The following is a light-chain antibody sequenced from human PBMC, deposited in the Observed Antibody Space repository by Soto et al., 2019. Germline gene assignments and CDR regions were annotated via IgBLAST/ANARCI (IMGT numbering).Light chain of an antibody. V-gene: IGKV3-11*01. J-gene: IGKJ3*01. CDR2: DAS. CDR3: QHRSSWPGA. Sequence: EIVLTQSPGTVSLSPGERATLSCRASQSVDSIYLGWYQQKPGQAPRLLIYDASNRATGIPARFSGSGSGTDFTLTISSLEPEDFAVYYCQHRSSWPGAFGPGTKVDIK. CDR1: QSVDSIY.